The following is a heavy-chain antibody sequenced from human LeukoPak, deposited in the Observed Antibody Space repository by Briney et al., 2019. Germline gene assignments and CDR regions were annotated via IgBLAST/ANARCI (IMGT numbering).Heavy chain of an antibody. D-gene: IGHD2-2*01. CDR1: GGSFSGFY. CDR3: ARGKVPYEY. J-gene: IGHJ4*02. CDR2: INHSGST. Sequence: SETLSLTCAVYGGSFSGFYWRWIRQPPGKGPQWIGEINHSGSTNYNPSLKSRVTISVDTSKNQFSLNLSSLTAADTAVYYCARGKVPYEYWGQGTLVTVSS. V-gene: IGHV4-34*01.